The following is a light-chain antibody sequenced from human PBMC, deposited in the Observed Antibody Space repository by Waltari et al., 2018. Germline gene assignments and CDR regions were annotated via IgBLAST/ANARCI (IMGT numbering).Light chain of an antibody. J-gene: IGKJ5*01. CDR3: QQRNNWR. Sequence: IVLTQSPVTLSLSPGERATLSCRASQGIGRFLAWYQQKPGQAPRPLIYDTTNRATGIPARFRGSGSGTDFTLTISSLEPEDFAVYYGQQRNNWRFGQGTRLEIK. CDR1: QGIGRF. CDR2: DTT. V-gene: IGKV3-11*01.